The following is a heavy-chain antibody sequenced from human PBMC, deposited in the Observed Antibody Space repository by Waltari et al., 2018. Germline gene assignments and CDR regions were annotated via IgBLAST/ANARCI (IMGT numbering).Heavy chain of an antibody. J-gene: IGHJ4*02. Sequence: QVQLQESGPGLVKPSETLSLTCAGSGYSISSGVYWGWIRQPPGKGLEWIGSIYLSGSTYDTPSRKSRVTISVDTSNNQISLKLISVTAADTAVYYCARQRHRTPLDYWGQGTLVTVSS. CDR2: IYLSGST. V-gene: IGHV4-38-2*01. CDR1: GYSISSGVY. CDR3: ARQRHRTPLDY.